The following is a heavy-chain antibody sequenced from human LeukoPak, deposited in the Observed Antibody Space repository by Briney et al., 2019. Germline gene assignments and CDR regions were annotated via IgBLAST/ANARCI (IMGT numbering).Heavy chain of an antibody. CDR3: ARDRGVTIFGVAKGTYDY. CDR2: ISAYNGNT. J-gene: IGHJ4*02. CDR1: GYTFTSYG. D-gene: IGHD3-3*01. V-gene: IGHV1-18*01. Sequence: GASVKVSCKASGYTFTSYGISWVRQAPGQGLEWMGWISAYNGNTNYAQKLQGRVTMTTDTSTSTAYMELRSLRSDDTAVYYCARDRGVTIFGVAKGTYDYWGQGTLVTVSS.